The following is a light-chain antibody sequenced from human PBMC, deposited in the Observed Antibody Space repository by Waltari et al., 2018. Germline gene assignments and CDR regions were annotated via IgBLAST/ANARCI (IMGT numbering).Light chain of an antibody. CDR3: LLHYSGPRV. CDR2: DTS. J-gene: IGLJ2*01. V-gene: IGLV7-46*01. Sequence: QAVVTQEPSVTVSPGGTVTLTCGSSTGAVTSSTYPYWFQQKPGQAPRTLVYDTSNKHSWTPARFSGSVVGGKAALTLSGAQPEDEAEYYCLLHYSGPRVFGGGTKVTVL. CDR1: TGAVTSSTY.